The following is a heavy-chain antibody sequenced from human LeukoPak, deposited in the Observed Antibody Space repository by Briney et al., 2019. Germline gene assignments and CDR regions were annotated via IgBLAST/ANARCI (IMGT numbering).Heavy chain of an antibody. Sequence: SVKVSCKASGGTFSSYAISWVRQAPGQGLEWMGRIIPILGMANYAQKFQGRVTITADKSTSTAYMELSSLRSEDTAVYYCARRDSVTFDYWGQGTLVTVSS. CDR2: IIPILGMA. J-gene: IGHJ4*02. CDR1: GGTFSSYA. CDR3: ARRDSVTFDY. D-gene: IGHD4-23*01. V-gene: IGHV1-69*04.